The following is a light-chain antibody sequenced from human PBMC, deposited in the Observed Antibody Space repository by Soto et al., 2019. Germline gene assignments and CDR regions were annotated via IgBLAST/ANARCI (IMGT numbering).Light chain of an antibody. Sequence: QSVLTQPASVSGSPGQSITISCTGTSSDVGGYNYVSWYQHNPGKAPKLMMYDVNNRPSGVSNRFSGSNSGNAASLTISGLQAEDEADYFCKSYTSSSTYVFGTGTKVTVL. J-gene: IGLJ1*01. V-gene: IGLV2-14*03. CDR2: DVN. CDR3: KSYTSSSTYV. CDR1: SSDVGGYNY.